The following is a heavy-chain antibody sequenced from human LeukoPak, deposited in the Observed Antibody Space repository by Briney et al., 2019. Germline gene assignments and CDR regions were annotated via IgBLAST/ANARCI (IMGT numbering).Heavy chain of an antibody. J-gene: IGHJ4*02. D-gene: IGHD3-22*01. CDR1: GYTFTNYY. CDR2: INTSGGST. V-gene: IGHV1-46*01. Sequence: ASVKVSCKASGYTFTNYYMHWVRQAPGQGLEWMGIINTSGGSTNYAQKFQGRVTMTRDTSTTTVYMELSSLRSEDTAVYYCATGFYFDTSGLLMHWGQGTLVTASS. CDR3: ATGFYFDTSGLLMH.